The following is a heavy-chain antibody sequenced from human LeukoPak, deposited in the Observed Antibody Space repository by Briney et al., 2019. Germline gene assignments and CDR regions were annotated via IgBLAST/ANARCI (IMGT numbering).Heavy chain of an antibody. J-gene: IGHJ6*03. D-gene: IGHD3-3*01. CDR1: GFTFSSYS. V-gene: IGHV3-21*01. CDR3: ARDNAYYDFWSGYSYYYYMDV. CDR2: ISSSSSYI. Sequence: GSLRLSCAASGFTFSSYSMNWVRKAPGKGQERVSSISSSSSYIYYADSVKGRFTISRDNAKNSLYLQMNSLRAEDTAVYYCARDNAYYDFWSGYSYYYYMDVWGKGTTVTVSS.